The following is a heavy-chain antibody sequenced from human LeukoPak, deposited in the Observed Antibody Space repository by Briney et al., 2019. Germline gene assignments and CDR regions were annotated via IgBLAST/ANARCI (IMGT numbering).Heavy chain of an antibody. D-gene: IGHD6-19*01. CDR3: ARAVAGTPDFDY. Sequence: SVKVSCKASGGTFSSYAISWVRQAPGQGLEWMGRIIPILGIASYAQKFQGRVTMTRDTSTSTVYMELSSLRSEDTAVYYCARAVAGTPDFDYWGQGTLVTVSS. CDR1: GGTFSSYA. J-gene: IGHJ4*02. V-gene: IGHV1-69*04. CDR2: IIPILGIA.